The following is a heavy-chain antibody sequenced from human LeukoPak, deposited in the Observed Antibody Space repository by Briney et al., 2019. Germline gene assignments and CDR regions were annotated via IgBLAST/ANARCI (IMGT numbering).Heavy chain of an antibody. J-gene: IGHJ3*01. V-gene: IGHV4-34*01. CDR2: INHSGST. CDR3: ASRNYYDSNPT. Sequence: SETLSLTCAVYGGSFSGYYWSWIRQPPGKGLEWIGEINHSGSTNYNPSLKSRVTISVDTSKNQFPLKLSSVTAADTAVYYCASRNYYDSNPTWGQGTMVTVSS. CDR1: GGSFSGYY. D-gene: IGHD3-22*01.